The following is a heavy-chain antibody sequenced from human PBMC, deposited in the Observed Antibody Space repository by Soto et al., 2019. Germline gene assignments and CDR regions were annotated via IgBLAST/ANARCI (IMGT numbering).Heavy chain of an antibody. CDR1: GYTFTSYG. CDR3: ARDSPGIAVAGPRGFDY. D-gene: IGHD6-19*01. Sequence: QVQLVQSGAEVKKPGASVKVSCKASGYTFTSYGISWVRQAPGQGLEWMGWISAYNGNTNYAQKLQGRVTMTIDTSTSTAYMELRSLRSDDTAVYYCARDSPGIAVAGPRGFDYWGQGTLVTVSS. V-gene: IGHV1-18*01. CDR2: ISAYNGNT. J-gene: IGHJ4*02.